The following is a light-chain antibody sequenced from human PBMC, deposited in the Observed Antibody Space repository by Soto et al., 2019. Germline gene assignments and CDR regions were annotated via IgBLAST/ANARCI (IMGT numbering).Light chain of an antibody. J-gene: IGKJ1*01. V-gene: IGKV3-15*01. CDR3: QQYNDWPRT. CDR1: QSVNSN. CDR2: DAA. Sequence: EIVMTQSPGTLSVSPGERATLSCRASQSVNSNLAWYQQKPGQSPSLLIYDAATRATDIPARFSGSGSGTKFTLTISSLQSEDFAVYYCQQYNDWPRTFGQGTKVEIK.